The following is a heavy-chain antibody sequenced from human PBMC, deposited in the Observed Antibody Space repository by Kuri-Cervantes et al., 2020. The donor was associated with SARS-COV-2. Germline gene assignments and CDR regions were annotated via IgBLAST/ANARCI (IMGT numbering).Heavy chain of an antibody. CDR2: IYHSGST. Sequence: GSLRLSCTVSGGSISSSSYYWGWIRQPPGKGLERIGSIYHSGSTYYNPSLKSRVTISVDTSKNQFSLKLSSVTAADTAVYYCARDRAYYDSSGYCDYWGQGTLVTVSS. V-gene: IGHV4-39*07. CDR3: ARDRAYYDSSGYCDY. D-gene: IGHD3-22*01. J-gene: IGHJ4*02. CDR1: GGSISSSSYY.